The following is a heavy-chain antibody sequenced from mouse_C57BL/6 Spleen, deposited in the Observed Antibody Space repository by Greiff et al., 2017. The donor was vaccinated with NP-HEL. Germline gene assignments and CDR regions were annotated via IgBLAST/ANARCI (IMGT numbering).Heavy chain of an antibody. CDR1: GYTFTDYY. CDR3: ARIDYGSSGFAY. Sequence: EVQLQQSGPELVKPGASVKISCKASGYTFTDYYMNWVKQSHGKSLEWIGDINPNNGGTSYNQKFKGKATLTVDKSSSTAYMELRSLTSEDSAVYYCARIDYGSSGFAYWGQGTLVTVSA. V-gene: IGHV1-26*01. CDR2: INPNNGGT. D-gene: IGHD1-1*01. J-gene: IGHJ3*01.